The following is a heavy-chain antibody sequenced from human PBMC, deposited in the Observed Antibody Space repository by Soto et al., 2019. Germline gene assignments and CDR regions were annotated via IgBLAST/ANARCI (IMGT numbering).Heavy chain of an antibody. V-gene: IGHV3-53*01. CDR2: IYAGTIT. CDR1: GITVSSYY. D-gene: IGHD3-22*01. CDR3: ARIPYDNSGAIFDY. Sequence: GGSLRLSCAVSGITVSSYYMSWVRQAAGKGLEWVSVIYAGTITYYADSVKGRFTIYRDNSKNTLNLEMNSLRVEDTAVYYCARIPYDNSGAIFDYWGQGTLVTVSS. J-gene: IGHJ4*02.